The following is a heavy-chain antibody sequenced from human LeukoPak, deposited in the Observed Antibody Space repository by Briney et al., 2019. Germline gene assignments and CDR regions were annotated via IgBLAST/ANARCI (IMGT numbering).Heavy chain of an antibody. CDR3: ARIYGDYHGEFDY. CDR1: GDSVSSNSAA. D-gene: IGHD4-17*01. CDR2: TYYRSRWYN. J-gene: IGHJ4*02. Sequence: SQTLSLTCAISGDSVSSNSAAWHWIRQSPSRGLEWLGRTYYRSRWYNDYAVSVKSRITINPDTSKNQFSLQLNSVTPEDTAVYYCARIYGDYHGEFDYWGQGTLVTVSS. V-gene: IGHV6-1*01.